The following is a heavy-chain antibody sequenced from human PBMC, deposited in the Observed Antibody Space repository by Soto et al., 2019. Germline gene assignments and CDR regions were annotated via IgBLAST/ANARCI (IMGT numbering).Heavy chain of an antibody. CDR2: ISGDLSYI. D-gene: IGHD5-12*01. Sequence: EVQLVESGGGLVKPGGSLRLSCVASGFTFSSYSINWVRQAPGKGLEWVSSISGDLSYIFYADSLKGRFTISRDNARNSVYLQMHSLRADATAVYYCARDDKRGYDFGYWGQGTLVTVSS. J-gene: IGHJ4*02. CDR3: ARDDKRGYDFGY. V-gene: IGHV3-21*01. CDR1: GFTFSSYS.